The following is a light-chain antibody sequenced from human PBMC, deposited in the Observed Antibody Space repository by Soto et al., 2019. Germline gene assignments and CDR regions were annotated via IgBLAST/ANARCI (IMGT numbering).Light chain of an antibody. Sequence: QSVLTQPPSASGTPGQRVTISCSGRSSNIGSNTVNWYQQLPGTAPKLLIYNNNQPPSGVPDRFSGSKSGTSASLAISGLQSEDEADYYCAAWDDSLNGLVFGTGTKLTVL. CDR2: NNN. CDR3: AAWDDSLNGLV. CDR1: SSNIGSNT. V-gene: IGLV1-44*01. J-gene: IGLJ1*01.